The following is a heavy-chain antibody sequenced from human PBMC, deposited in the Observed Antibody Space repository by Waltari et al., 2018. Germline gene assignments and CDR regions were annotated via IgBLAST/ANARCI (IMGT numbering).Heavy chain of an antibody. V-gene: IGHV4-34*01. J-gene: IGHJ4*02. CDR2: INHSGST. D-gene: IGHD2-15*01. Sequence: QVQLQQWGAGPSKPSETLSLPCAVYGGSFSGYYRSVYRQPPGQGMEWIGEINHSGSTNYNPSLKSRVTISVDTSKYQFSLKLSSVTAADTAVYYCARPLGYCSGGSCRLRGYFDYWGQGTLVTVSS. CDR1: GGSFSGYY. CDR3: ARPLGYCSGGSCRLRGYFDY.